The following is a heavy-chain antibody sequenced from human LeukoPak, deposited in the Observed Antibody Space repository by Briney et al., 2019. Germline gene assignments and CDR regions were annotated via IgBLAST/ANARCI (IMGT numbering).Heavy chain of an antibody. V-gene: IGHV4-4*07. CDR2: TYISGST. J-gene: IGHJ4*02. CDR3: TRGHGWTDY. D-gene: IGHD6-19*01. CDR1: GGSISGYY. Sequence: SETLSLTCTVSGGSISGYYWTWIRQPAGKGLEWIGRTYISGSTDYNPSLASRVTMSVDTSKNQFSLKLNSVTAADTAIYYCTRGHGWTDYWGQGTLVTVSS.